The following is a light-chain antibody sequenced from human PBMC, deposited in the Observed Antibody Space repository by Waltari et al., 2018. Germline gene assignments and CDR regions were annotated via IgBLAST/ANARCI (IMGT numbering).Light chain of an antibody. CDR1: QSVSSSS. V-gene: IGKV3D-20*02. CDR3: QQRRNWPPT. CDR2: GVS. J-gene: IGKJ1*01. Sequence: EIVLTQSPGTLSLSPGERATLSCRASQSVSSSSLAWYQQKRGQAPRLLIYGVSSRATGIPDRFSGSGSGTDFTLTVSRLEPEDFAVYYCQQRRNWPPTFGQGTKVEIK.